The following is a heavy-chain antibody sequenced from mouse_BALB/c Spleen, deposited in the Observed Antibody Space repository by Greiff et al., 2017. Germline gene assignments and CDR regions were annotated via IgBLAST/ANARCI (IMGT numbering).Heavy chain of an antibody. Sequence: VQLQQSGAELVKPGASVKLSCTASGFNIKDTYMHWVKQRPEQGLEWIGRIDPANGNTKYDPKFQGKATITADKSSNTAYLQLSSLTSEDTAVYYCARGTGDWYFDVWGAGTTVTVSS. D-gene: IGHD4-1*01. CDR3: ARGTGDWYFDV. J-gene: IGHJ1*01. CDR1: GFNIKDTY. CDR2: IDPANGNT. V-gene: IGHV14-3*02.